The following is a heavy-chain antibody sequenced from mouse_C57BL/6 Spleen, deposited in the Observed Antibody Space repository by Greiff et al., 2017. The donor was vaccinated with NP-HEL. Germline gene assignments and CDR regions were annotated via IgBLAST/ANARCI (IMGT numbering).Heavy chain of an antibody. CDR1: GFTFSSYA. CDR2: ISDGGSYT. J-gene: IGHJ4*01. D-gene: IGHD1-1*01. V-gene: IGHV5-4*01. CDR3: ARDHGSSYNDAMDY. Sequence: EVQRVESGGGLVKPGGSLKLSCAASGFTFSSYAMSWVRQTPEKRLEWVATISDGGSYTYYPDNVKGRFTISRDNAKNHLYLQMSHLKSEDTAMYYCARDHGSSYNDAMDYWGQGTSVTVSS.